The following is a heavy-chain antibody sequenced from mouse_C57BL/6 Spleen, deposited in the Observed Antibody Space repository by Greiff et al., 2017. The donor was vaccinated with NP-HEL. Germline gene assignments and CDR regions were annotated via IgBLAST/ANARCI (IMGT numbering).Heavy chain of an antibody. J-gene: IGHJ3*01. CDR3: ARSLVGSFAY. CDR2: IHPNSGST. Sequence: QVQLQQPGAELVKPGASVKLSCKASGYTFTSSWMHWVKQRPGQGLEWIGMIHPNSGSTNYNEKFKSKATLTVDKSSSTAYMQLSSLTSEDSAVYYCARSLVGSFAYWGQGTLVTVSA. CDR1: GYTFTSSW. V-gene: IGHV1-64*01. D-gene: IGHD1-1*01.